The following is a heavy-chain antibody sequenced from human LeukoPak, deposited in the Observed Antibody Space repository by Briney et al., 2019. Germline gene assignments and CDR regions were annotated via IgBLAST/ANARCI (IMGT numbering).Heavy chain of an antibody. CDR2: INPSGGST. CDR1: GYTFIRYG. J-gene: IGHJ4*02. Sequence: ASVKVSCKASGYTFIRYGISWVRQAPGQGLEWMGIINPSGGSTSYAQKFRGRVTMTRDTSTSTVYMELSSLRSEDTAVYYCVKGGVRTDYWGQGTLVTVSS. CDR3: VKGGVRTDY. D-gene: IGHD2-21*01. V-gene: IGHV1-46*01.